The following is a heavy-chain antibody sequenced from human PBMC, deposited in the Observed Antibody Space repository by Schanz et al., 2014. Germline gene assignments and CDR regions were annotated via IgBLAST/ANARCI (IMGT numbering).Heavy chain of an antibody. D-gene: IGHD3-3*01. CDR1: GFSFATYA. V-gene: IGHV3-48*01. Sequence: VQLVESGGGLVQPGGSVRLSCGASGFSFATYAMSWVRQAPGKGLEWVSYISRSSSTIYYADSVRGRFTISRDNAKNSLYLQMNSLRADNTAVYYCARDLLVSHYDCWSGNDYWGQGTLVTVSS. CDR3: ARDLLVSHYDCWSGNDY. CDR2: ISRSSSTI. J-gene: IGHJ4*02.